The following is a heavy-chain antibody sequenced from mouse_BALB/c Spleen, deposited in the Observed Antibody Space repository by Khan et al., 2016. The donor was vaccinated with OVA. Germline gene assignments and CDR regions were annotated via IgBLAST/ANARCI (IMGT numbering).Heavy chain of an antibody. CDR2: LYYSGTT. Sequence: EVQLQESGPGLVKPSQTVSLTYTVTGISITTGNYRWSWIRHFPGNKLEWIGYLYYSGTTTYNPSLTSRTTITRDTSKNRFFLEMNSLTTEDTATYYCARDRGGFDSYYFDYWGQGTALTVSS. D-gene: IGHD2-2*01. CDR3: ARDRGGFDSYYFDY. J-gene: IGHJ2*01. V-gene: IGHV3-5*02. CDR1: GISITTGNYR.